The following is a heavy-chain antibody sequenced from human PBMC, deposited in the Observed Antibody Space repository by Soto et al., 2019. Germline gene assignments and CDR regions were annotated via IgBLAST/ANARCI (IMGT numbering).Heavy chain of an antibody. Sequence: NPSETLSLTCAVYGGSFSGYYWSWIRQPPGKGLEWIGEINHSGSTNYNPSLKSRVTISVDTSKNQFSLKLSSVTAADTAVYYCARERFFYYYGMDVWGQGTTVTVSS. CDR3: ARERFFYYYGMDV. D-gene: IGHD3-3*01. V-gene: IGHV4-34*01. CDR2: INHSGST. CDR1: GGSFSGYY. J-gene: IGHJ6*02.